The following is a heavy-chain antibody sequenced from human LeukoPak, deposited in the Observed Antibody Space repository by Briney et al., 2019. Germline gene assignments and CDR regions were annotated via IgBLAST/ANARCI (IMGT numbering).Heavy chain of an antibody. CDR1: GYTFTDYY. CDR2: IDPHSGDT. CDR3: AREYYDSSGRKHGFDT. Sequence: ASVKVSCKASGYTFTDYYMHWVRQAPGQGLEWMGWIDPHSGDTNYAQKLQGRVTMTRDTSISTAYMELSRLRSYDTAIYYCAREYYDSSGRKHGFDTWGQGTKVTVSS. D-gene: IGHD3-22*01. J-gene: IGHJ3*02. V-gene: IGHV1-2*02.